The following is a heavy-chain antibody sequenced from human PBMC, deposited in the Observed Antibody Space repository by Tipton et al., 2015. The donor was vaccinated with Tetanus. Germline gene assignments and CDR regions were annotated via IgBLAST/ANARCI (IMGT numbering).Heavy chain of an antibody. CDR2: IYHSGIT. Sequence: TLSLTCNVSAGSITSGNWWTWVRQPPGKGLEWIGEIYHSGITNYNPSLKSRVTISVDKSENQFSLELKSVSPADTAVYFCAQSRLEDYERGGYRYGMDVWGRGTTVTVS. V-gene: IGHV4-4*01. CDR1: AGSITSGNW. D-gene: IGHD3-22*01. J-gene: IGHJ6*02. CDR3: AQSRLEDYERGGYRYGMDV.